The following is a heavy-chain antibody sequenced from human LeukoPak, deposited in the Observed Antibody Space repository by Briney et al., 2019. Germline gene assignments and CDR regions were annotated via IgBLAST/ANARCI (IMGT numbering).Heavy chain of an antibody. Sequence: GGSQRLSCAASGFTFSNYAMTWLRQAPGKGLEWISAISGDGVYTYYADSVKGRFTSSRDNSKSTLYLQMSNLRAEDTALYYCAKNRATGMAFYDYWGQGTQVTVSS. D-gene: IGHD5-18*01. CDR1: GFTFSNYA. J-gene: IGHJ4*02. V-gene: IGHV3-23*01. CDR3: AKNRATGMAFYDY. CDR2: ISGDGVYT.